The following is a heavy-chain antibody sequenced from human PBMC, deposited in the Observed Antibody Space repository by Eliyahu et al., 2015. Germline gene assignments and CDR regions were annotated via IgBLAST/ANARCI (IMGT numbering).Heavy chain of an antibody. D-gene: IGHD1-26*01. V-gene: IGHV4-34*01. CDR1: GGSFSGYX. CDR2: XNHSGST. Sequence: QVQLQQWGAGLLKPSETLSLTCXVYGGSFSGYXXSWIRXXPGKGLEWIGEXNHSGSTNYNPSLKSRVTISVDTSKNQFSLKLSSVTAADTAVYYCARWYRGSYYAKDAFDIWGQGTMVTVSS. CDR3: ARWYRGSYYAKDAFDI. J-gene: IGHJ3*02.